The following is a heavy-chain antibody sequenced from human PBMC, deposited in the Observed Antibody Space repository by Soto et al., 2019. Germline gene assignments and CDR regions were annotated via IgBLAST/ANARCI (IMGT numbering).Heavy chain of an antibody. Sequence: SETLSLTCAVYGGSFTGNYRSWIRQPPGKGLEWIGEVNDSGSTNFNPSLKSRVTISVDTSKKQFTLKLPSVTAADTAVYYSAPDSASSYLGMDVWSQGT. D-gene: IGHD2-2*01. V-gene: IGHV4-34*01. CDR3: APDSASSYLGMDV. CDR1: GGSFTGNY. J-gene: IGHJ6*02. CDR2: VNDSGST.